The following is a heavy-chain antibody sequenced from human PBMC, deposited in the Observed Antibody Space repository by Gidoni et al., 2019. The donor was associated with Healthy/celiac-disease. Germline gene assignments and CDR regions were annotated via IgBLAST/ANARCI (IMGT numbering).Heavy chain of an antibody. CDR2: ISYDGSNK. CDR3: ARGSKRRPIVVVPDWFDP. D-gene: IGHD2-2*01. CDR1: GFPFSSYA. V-gene: IGHV3-30*04. Sequence: QVQLVESGGGVVQPGRSLSLSVAASGFPFSSYAMHWVRQAPGKGLEWVAVISYDGSNKYYADSVKGRFTISRDNSKNTLYLQMNSLRAEDTAVYYCARGSKRRPIVVVPDWFDPWGQGTLVTVSP. J-gene: IGHJ5*02.